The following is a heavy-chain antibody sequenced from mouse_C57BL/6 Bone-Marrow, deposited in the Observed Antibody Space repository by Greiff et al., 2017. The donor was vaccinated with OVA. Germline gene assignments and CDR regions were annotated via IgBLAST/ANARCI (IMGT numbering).Heavy chain of an antibody. Sequence: QVQLQQSGPELVKPGASVKISCKASGYAFSSSWMNWVKQRPGKGLEWIGRIYPGDGDTNYNGKFKGKATLTADKSSSTAYMQLSSLTSEDSAVYFCARLYYGSSLDVWGTGTTVTVSS. J-gene: IGHJ1*03. V-gene: IGHV1-82*01. CDR1: GYAFSSSW. D-gene: IGHD1-1*01. CDR3: ARLYYGSSLDV. CDR2: IYPGDGDT.